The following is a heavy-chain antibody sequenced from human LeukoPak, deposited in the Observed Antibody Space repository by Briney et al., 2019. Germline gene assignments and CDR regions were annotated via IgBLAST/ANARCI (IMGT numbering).Heavy chain of an antibody. D-gene: IGHD3-3*01. CDR3: ARHRPGGYYYYLDY. J-gene: IGHJ4*02. CDR2: IYHSGST. Sequence: SETLSLTCTVSGASISSSTYYWGWIRKPPGKGLEWIGEIYHSGSTNYNPSLKSRVTISVDKSKNQFSLKLSSVTAADTAVYYCARHRPGGYYYYLDYWGQGTLFTVSS. CDR1: GASISSSTYY. V-gene: IGHV4-39*07.